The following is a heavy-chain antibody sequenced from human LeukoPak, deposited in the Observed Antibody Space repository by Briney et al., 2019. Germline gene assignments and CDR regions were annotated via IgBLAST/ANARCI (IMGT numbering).Heavy chain of an antibody. CDR3: AKPQVTANWYYFHY. Sequence: GRSLRLSCAASGFTLSSYGMHWVRQAPGKGLEWVAVISYDGSNKYYADSVKGRFTISRDNSKNTLYLQMNSLRAEDTAVYFCAKPQVTANWYYFHYWGQGTLVTVSS. D-gene: IGHD2-21*02. CDR1: GFTLSSYG. V-gene: IGHV3-30*18. CDR2: ISYDGSNK. J-gene: IGHJ4*02.